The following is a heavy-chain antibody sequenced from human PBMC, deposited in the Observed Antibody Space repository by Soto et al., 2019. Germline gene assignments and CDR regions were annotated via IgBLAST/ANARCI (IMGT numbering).Heavy chain of an antibody. CDR1: GGTFSSYT. D-gene: IGHD3-9*01. V-gene: IGHV1-69*02. CDR2: IIPILGIA. CDR3: ARSRIAITDV. Sequence: QVQLVQSGAEVTKPGSSVKVSCKASGGTFSSYTISWVRQAPGQGLEWMGRIIPILGIAHYAQKFQGRVTNTEDKATSTAYMELTSPTSEDTAVYYCARSRIAITDVWGQGTTVTVSS. J-gene: IGHJ6*02.